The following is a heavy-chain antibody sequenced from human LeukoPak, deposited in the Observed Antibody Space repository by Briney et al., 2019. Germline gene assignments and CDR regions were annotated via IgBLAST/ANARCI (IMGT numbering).Heavy chain of an antibody. V-gene: IGHV4-59*12. J-gene: IGHJ3*02. CDR1: GGSISSYY. CDR2: IYYSGST. Sequence: SETLSLTCTVSGGSISSYYWSWIRQPPGKGLEWIGYIYYSGSTNYNPSLKSRVTMSVDTSKNQFSLKLSSVTAADTAVYYCARDLVIVVPGAFDIWGQGTMVTVSS. CDR3: ARDLVIVVPGAFDI. D-gene: IGHD2-2*03.